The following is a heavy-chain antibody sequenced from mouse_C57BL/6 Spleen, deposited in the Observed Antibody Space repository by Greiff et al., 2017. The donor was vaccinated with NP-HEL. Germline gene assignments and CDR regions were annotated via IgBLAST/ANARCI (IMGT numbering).Heavy chain of an antibody. Sequence: QVQLQQPGAELVRPGTSVKLSCKASGYTFTSYWMHWVKQRPGQGLEWIGVIDPSDSYTNYNQKFKGKATLTVDTSSSTAYMQLSSLTSEDSAVYYCARLRVITTLDYWGQGTSVTVSS. D-gene: IGHD2-3*01. V-gene: IGHV1-59*01. CDR3: ARLRVITTLDY. CDR2: IDPSDSYT. CDR1: GYTFTSYW. J-gene: IGHJ4*01.